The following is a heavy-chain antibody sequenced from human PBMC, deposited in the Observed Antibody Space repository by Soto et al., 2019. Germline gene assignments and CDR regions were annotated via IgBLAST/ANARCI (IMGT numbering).Heavy chain of an antibody. CDR2: ISGSGGRT. CDR3: AKPSVLRYFDWLLPPDY. Sequence: EVQLLESGGGLVQPGGSLRLSCAASGFTFSSYAMSWVRQAPGKGLEWVSAISGSGGRTYYADSVKGRFTISRDNSKNTLYLQMNSLRAEDTAVYYCAKPSVLRYFDWLLPPDYWGQGTLVTVSS. D-gene: IGHD3-9*01. CDR1: GFTFSSYA. J-gene: IGHJ4*02. V-gene: IGHV3-23*01.